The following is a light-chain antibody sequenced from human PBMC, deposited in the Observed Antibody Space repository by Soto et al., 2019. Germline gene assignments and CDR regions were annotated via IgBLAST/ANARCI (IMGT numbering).Light chain of an antibody. CDR3: QQYGSSRWT. CDR1: QSVSSSY. CDR2: GAS. J-gene: IGKJ1*01. V-gene: IGKV3-20*01. Sequence: EIVLTQSPGTLSLSPGERATLSCRASQSVSSSYLAWYQQNRGQAPRLLIYGASSRATGIPDRFSGSGSGTDFTFTISRLEPEDFAVYYCQQYGSSRWTFGQGTKVDIK.